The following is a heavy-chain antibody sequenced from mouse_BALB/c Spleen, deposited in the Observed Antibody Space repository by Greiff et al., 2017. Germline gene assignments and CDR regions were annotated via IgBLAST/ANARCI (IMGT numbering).Heavy chain of an antibody. CDR1: GFNIKDTY. CDR2: IDPANGNT. Sequence: EVQLQESGAELVKPGASVKLSCTASGFNIKDTYMHWVKQRPEQGLEWIGRIDPANGNTKYDPKFQGKATITADTSSNTAYLQLSSLTSEDTAVYYCASWDAFAYWGQGTLVTVSA. V-gene: IGHV14-3*02. D-gene: IGHD4-1*01. J-gene: IGHJ3*01. CDR3: ASWDAFAY.